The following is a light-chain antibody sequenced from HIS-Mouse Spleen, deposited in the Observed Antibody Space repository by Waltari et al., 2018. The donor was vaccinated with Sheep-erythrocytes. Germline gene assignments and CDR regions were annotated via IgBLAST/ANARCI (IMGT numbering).Light chain of an antibody. CDR1: SGSIASNY. CDR3: QSYDSSNQV. CDR2: EDN. V-gene: IGLV6-57*04. J-gene: IGLJ3*02. Sequence: NFMLTQPHSVSESPGKTVTISCTRSSGSIASNYVQWYQQRPGSAPTTVIYEDNQRPAGLPDRFSGSLDSSSNSASLTISGLKTEDEADYYCQSYDSSNQVFGGGTKLTVL.